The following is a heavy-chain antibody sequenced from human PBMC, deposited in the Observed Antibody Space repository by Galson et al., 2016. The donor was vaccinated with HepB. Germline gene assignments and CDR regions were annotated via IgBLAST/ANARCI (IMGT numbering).Heavy chain of an antibody. D-gene: IGHD2-15*01. CDR2: IWYDGSDK. CDR3: AKRAHATGDYCGMDV. J-gene: IGHJ6*02. Sequence: SLRLPCAASGFSFSSYGMHWVRQAPGKGLEWVAIIWYDGSDKYYAVSVKGRFTISRDNSKNTPYLQMNRLRAEDTAVYYCAKRAHATGDYCGMDVWGQGTTVTVSS. CDR1: GFSFSSYG. V-gene: IGHV3-33*06.